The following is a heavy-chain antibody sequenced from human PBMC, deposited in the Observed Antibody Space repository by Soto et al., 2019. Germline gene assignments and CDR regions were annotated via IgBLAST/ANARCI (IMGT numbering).Heavy chain of an antibody. CDR2: INHSGSA. Sequence: SESLSLTCAVYGGSFSGYYWSWIRQPPGKGLERNGEINHSGSANYNPSLKSRVTISVDTSKNQFSLKLSSVTAADTAVYFCARGITMVRGVIPRPYFDYWGQGTLVTVSS. D-gene: IGHD3-10*01. J-gene: IGHJ4*02. CDR1: GGSFSGYY. V-gene: IGHV4-34*01. CDR3: ARGITMVRGVIPRPYFDY.